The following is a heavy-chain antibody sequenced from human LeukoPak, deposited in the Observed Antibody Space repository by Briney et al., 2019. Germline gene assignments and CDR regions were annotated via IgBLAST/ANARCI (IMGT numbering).Heavy chain of an antibody. Sequence: ASVKVSCKASGYTFTSYDINWVRQATGQGLEWMGWMNPNSGNTGYAQKFQGRVTMTRNTSISTAYMELSSLRSEDTAVYYCARGGTVRYFDWVRYYYYYMDVWGKGTTVTISS. J-gene: IGHJ6*03. V-gene: IGHV1-8*01. CDR1: GYTFTSYD. D-gene: IGHD3-9*01. CDR3: ARGGTVRYFDWVRYYYYYMDV. CDR2: MNPNSGNT.